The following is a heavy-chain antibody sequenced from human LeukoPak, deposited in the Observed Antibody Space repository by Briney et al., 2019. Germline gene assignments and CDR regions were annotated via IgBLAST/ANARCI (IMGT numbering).Heavy chain of an antibody. CDR1: GFTFSSYA. Sequence: GGSLRLSCAASGFTFSSYAMYWVRQAPGKGLEYVSGISANGGGTSYANSLKGRFTISRDNSKKTLYLQMGSLRAEDMAVYYCARVSSSGWYAFDIWGQGTMVTVSS. J-gene: IGHJ3*02. V-gene: IGHV3-64*01. CDR3: ARVSSSGWYAFDI. CDR2: ISANGGGT. D-gene: IGHD6-19*01.